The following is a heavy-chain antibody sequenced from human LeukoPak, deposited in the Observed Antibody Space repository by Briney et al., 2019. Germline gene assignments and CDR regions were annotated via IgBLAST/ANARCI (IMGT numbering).Heavy chain of an antibody. V-gene: IGHV3-48*03. CDR2: ISSSGSTI. J-gene: IGHJ4*02. Sequence: QSGGSLRLSCAASGFTFSSYEMNWVRQAPGKGLEWVSYISSSGSTIYYADSVKGRFTISRDNAKNSLSLQMNSLRAEDTAVYYCARDSYSSGVFDYWGQGTLVTVSS. CDR3: ARDSYSSGVFDY. D-gene: IGHD6-19*01. CDR1: GFTFSSYE.